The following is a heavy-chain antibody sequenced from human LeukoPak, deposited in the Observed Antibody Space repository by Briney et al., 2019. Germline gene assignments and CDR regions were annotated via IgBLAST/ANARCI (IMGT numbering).Heavy chain of an antibody. Sequence: GGSLRLSCAASTFSFRNFAMSWVRLAPGKGLEWVSSIVGSSSTYYADSLKGRFTISRDNAKNSLYLQMNSLRAEDTAVYYCARIGAGSSRDYWGQGTLVTVSS. D-gene: IGHD6-13*01. CDR1: TFSFRNFA. J-gene: IGHJ4*02. CDR2: IVGSSST. V-gene: IGHV3-21*01. CDR3: ARIGAGSSRDY.